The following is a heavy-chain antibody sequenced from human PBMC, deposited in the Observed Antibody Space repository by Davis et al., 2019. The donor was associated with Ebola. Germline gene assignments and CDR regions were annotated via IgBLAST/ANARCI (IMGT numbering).Heavy chain of an antibody. J-gene: IGHJ6*02. D-gene: IGHD6-19*01. CDR2: INAGNGNT. CDR1: GYTFTGYY. CDR3: AGGLSYYYYDGMDV. V-gene: IGHV1-3*01. Sequence: ASVPVSCMASGYTFTGYYMLWVRQAPGQGLEWMGWINAGNGNTKYSQKFQGRVTITRDTSASTAYMELSSLRSEAQAVYYCAGGLSYYYYDGMDVWGQGTTVTVSS.